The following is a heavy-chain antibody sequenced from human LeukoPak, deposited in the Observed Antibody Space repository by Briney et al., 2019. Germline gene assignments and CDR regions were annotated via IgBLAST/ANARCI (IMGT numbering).Heavy chain of an antibody. Sequence: GGSLRLSCAASGFTFSSYAMSWVRQVPGKGLEWVSTISGSGDSTYYADSVKGRFTISRDNSKNTLYLQMNSLRAEDTAVYYCARDRGYSCGYWGQGTLVTVSS. D-gene: IGHD5-18*01. V-gene: IGHV3-23*01. J-gene: IGHJ4*02. CDR1: GFTFSSYA. CDR3: ARDRGYSCGY. CDR2: ISGSGDST.